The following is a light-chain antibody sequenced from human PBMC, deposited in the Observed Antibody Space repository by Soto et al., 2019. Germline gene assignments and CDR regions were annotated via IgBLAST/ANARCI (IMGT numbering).Light chain of an antibody. J-gene: IGKJ4*01. Sequence: EIVLTQSPGTLSLSPGERATLSCRAGQSVRSTYLAWYQQKPGQAPRLLIYGASSRATGIPDRFSGSGSATDFTLTISRLEPEDFAVYYCQQYGSSPLTFGGGTKVDIK. CDR1: QSVRSTY. CDR2: GAS. V-gene: IGKV3-20*01. CDR3: QQYGSSPLT.